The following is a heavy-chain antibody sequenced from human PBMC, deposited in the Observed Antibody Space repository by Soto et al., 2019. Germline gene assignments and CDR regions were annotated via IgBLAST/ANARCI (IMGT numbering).Heavy chain of an antibody. J-gene: IGHJ6*03. Sequence: SQTLSLTCAISGDRVSSNSAAWNWIRQSPSRGLEWLGRTYYRSRWYNDYAVSVKSRITVNPDTSKNQFSLHLNSVTPEDTAVYYFAGTTSLQWYYMDVWDKGTTVTVSS. V-gene: IGHV6-1*01. CDR2: TYYRSRWYN. D-gene: IGHD1-7*01. CDR1: GDRVSSNSAA. CDR3: AGTTSLQWYYMDV.